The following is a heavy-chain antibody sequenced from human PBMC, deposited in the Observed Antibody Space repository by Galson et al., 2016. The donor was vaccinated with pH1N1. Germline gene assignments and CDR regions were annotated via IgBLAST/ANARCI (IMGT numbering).Heavy chain of an antibody. CDR2: VYPGDSDT. V-gene: IGHV5-51*03. Sequence: QSGAEVKKPGESLKISCRGSGYSFTSYWIAWVRQKPGKGLEWMGIVYPGDSDTRYSPSFRGLFTFSADKYIGTAYLQWSSLEASDTAIYHCARLRGGITVVREVYFDLWGQGTLVTVSP. J-gene: IGHJ4*02. CDR1: GYSFTSYW. D-gene: IGHD3-10*01. CDR3: ARLRGGITVVREVYFDL.